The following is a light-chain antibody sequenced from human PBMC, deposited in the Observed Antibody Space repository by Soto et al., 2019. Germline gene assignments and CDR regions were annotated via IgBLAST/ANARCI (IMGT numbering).Light chain of an antibody. V-gene: IGKV1-5*01. CDR2: DAS. CDR3: QHYNTNSLT. CDR1: QSISRG. J-gene: IGKJ4*01. Sequence: DIQMTHSPSTLSASVGDRVTITCRASQSISRGLAWYQQKPGKAPKLLIYDASSLESGVPSRFSGSGSGTEFTLTISSLQPDDFATYFCQHYNTNSLTFGGGTKVEIK.